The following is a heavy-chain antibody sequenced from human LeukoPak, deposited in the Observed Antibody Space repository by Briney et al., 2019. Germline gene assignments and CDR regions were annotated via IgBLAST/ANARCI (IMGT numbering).Heavy chain of an antibody. CDR3: AKYCTSTSCSPYYGMDV. CDR1: GFTFSSYS. V-gene: IGHV3-48*01. Sequence: PGGSLRLSCAASGFTFSSYSMNWVRQAPGKGLEWVSYISSSSSTIYYADSVKGRFTISRDNSKNTLYLQMNSLRAEDTAVHYCAKYCTSTSCSPYYGMDVWGQGTTVTVSS. CDR2: ISSSSSTI. J-gene: IGHJ6*02. D-gene: IGHD2-2*01.